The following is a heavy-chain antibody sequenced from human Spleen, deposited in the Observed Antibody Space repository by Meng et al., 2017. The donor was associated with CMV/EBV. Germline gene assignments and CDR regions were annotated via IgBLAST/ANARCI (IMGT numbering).Heavy chain of an antibody. Sequence: SETLSLTCTVSGGSINSYYWSWIRQPPGKGLEWIGYIYYSGSTYYNPSLKSRVTISIDTSKNQFSLKLSSVTAADTAVYYCARDTAAAGNYFDYWGQGTLVTVSS. CDR3: ARDTAAAGNYFDY. V-gene: IGHV4-59*06. J-gene: IGHJ4*02. CDR2: IYYSGST. D-gene: IGHD6-13*01. CDR1: GGSINSYY.